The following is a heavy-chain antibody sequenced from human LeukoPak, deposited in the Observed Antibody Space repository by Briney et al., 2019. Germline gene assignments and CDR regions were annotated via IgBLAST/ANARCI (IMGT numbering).Heavy chain of an antibody. CDR3: VRDAPYNYFDY. CDR2: IYSGGDT. CDR1: GFTISSKF. V-gene: IGHV3-66*01. J-gene: IGHJ4*02. Sequence: GGSLRLSCAASGFTISSKFMSWVRQAPGKGLEWVSVIYSGGDTYYADSVKGRFTISRDESKNMLYLQMNSLRAEGTAVYYCVRDAPYNYFDYWGQGSLVTVSS. D-gene: IGHD4-11*01.